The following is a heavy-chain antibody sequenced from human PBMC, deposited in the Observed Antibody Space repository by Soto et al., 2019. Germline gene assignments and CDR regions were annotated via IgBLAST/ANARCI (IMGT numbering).Heavy chain of an antibody. Sequence: QVQLVQSGAEVKKPGASVKVSCKALGYTFTTYEINWVRQVPGQGLEWMGWMSPSSGNTGYVDQFRGRVTMTSNTSMTTAYMELSSLRSEDTAVYYCARVGGQLFGDHGMDVWGQGTTVTVSS. D-gene: IGHD3-10*01. CDR3: ARVGGQLFGDHGMDV. V-gene: IGHV1-8*01. CDR1: GYTFTTYE. J-gene: IGHJ6*02. CDR2: MSPSSGNT.